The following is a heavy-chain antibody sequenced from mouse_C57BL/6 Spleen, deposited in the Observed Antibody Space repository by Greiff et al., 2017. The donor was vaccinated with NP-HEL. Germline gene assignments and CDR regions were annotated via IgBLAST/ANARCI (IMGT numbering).Heavy chain of an antibody. CDR3: AKLGADFDV. D-gene: IGHD4-1*01. CDR1: GFTFSDYG. J-gene: IGHJ1*03. CDR2: ISSGSSTI. Sequence: EVKLMESGGGLVKPGGSLKLSCAASGFTFSDYGMHWVRQAPEKGLEWVAYISSGSSTIYYADTVKGRFTISRDNAKNTLFLQMTSLRSEDTAMYYCAKLGADFDVWGTGTTVTVSS. V-gene: IGHV5-17*01.